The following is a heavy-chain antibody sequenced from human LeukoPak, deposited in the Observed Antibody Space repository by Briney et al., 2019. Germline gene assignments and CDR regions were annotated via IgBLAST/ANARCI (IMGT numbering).Heavy chain of an antibody. D-gene: IGHD5-24*01. J-gene: IGHJ4*02. CDR2: IWYDGSNK. V-gene: IGHV3-33*01. CDR1: GFTFSSYG. Sequence: GGSLRLSCAASGFTFSSYGMHWVRQAPGKGLEWVAVIWYDGSNKYYADSVKGRFTISRDNSKNTLYLQMNSLRAEDTAVYYCARDSGDGYNPYFDYWGQGTLVTVSS. CDR3: ARDSGDGYNPYFDY.